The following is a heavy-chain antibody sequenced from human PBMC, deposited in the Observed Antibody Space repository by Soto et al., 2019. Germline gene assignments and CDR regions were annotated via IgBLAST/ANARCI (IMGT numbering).Heavy chain of an antibody. CDR3: AKEVRDIVVVVAAAVYYFDY. CDR2: ISYDGSNK. J-gene: IGHJ4*02. D-gene: IGHD2-15*01. V-gene: IGHV3-30*18. CDR1: GFTFSSYG. Sequence: GGSLRLSCAASGFTFSSYGMHWVRQAPGKGLEWVAVISYDGSNKYYADSVKGRFTISRDNSKNTLYLQMNSLRAEDTAVYYCAKEVRDIVVVVAAAVYYFDYWGQGT.